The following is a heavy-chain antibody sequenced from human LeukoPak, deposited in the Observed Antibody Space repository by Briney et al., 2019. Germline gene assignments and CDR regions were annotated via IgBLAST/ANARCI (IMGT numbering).Heavy chain of an antibody. D-gene: IGHD3-22*01. CDR2: IYPGDSDT. CDR3: ARVGVESNDNSGYYYLDY. J-gene: IGHJ4*02. CDR1: GYSFSSYW. V-gene: IGHV5-51*01. Sequence: GESLKIFCKTSGYSFSSYWIGWGRQVPGKGLEWVGTIYPGDSDTRYRPSCQGQVTISADKSISTDHLQRSSLTESDTDMYYCARVGVESNDNSGYYYLDYWGQGALLTVSS.